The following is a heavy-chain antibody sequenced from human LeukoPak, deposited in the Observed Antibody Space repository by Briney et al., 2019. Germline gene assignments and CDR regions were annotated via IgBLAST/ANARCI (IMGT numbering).Heavy chain of an antibody. J-gene: IGHJ6*02. D-gene: IGHD2-8*01. CDR3: AREMVGCQIDV. V-gene: IGHV1-2*02. CDR2: INPNTGTT. CDR1: GYTFTNYF. Sequence: ASVKLSCQASGYTFTNYFIHWVRQAPGQSLEGMAWINPNTGTTNCAQKFQRRVNMTRDSSVSRAYIELSSLRSNDTAVYYCAREMVGCQIDVGGQGTMVT.